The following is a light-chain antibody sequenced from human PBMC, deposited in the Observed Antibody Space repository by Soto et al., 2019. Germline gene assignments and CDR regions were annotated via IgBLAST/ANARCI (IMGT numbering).Light chain of an antibody. Sequence: QSVLTQPPSVSGAPGQRVTISCTGSSSNIGAGYDVYWYQQLPGTAPKLLIYGNSNRPSGVPDRFSGSKSGTSASLAITGLQAEDEADYYCQSYDSSQSVVFGGGTKLTVL. V-gene: IGLV1-40*01. CDR3: QSYDSSQSVV. CDR2: GNS. CDR1: SSNIGAGYD. J-gene: IGLJ2*01.